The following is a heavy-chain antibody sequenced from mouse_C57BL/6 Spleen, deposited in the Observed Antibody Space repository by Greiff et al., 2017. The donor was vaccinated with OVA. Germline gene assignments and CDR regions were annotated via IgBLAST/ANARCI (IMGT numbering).Heavy chain of an antibody. V-gene: IGHV1-61*01. CDR2: IYPSDSET. D-gene: IGHD1-1*01. CDR1: GYTFTSYW. J-gene: IGHJ2*01. Sequence: VQLQQSGAELVRPGSSVKLSCKASGYTFTSYWMDWVKQRPGQGLEWIGNIYPSDSETHYNQKFKDKATLTGDKSSSTAYMQLSSLTSEDSAVYYCARWNYGSSHGDYWGQGTTLTVSS. CDR3: ARWNYGSSHGDY.